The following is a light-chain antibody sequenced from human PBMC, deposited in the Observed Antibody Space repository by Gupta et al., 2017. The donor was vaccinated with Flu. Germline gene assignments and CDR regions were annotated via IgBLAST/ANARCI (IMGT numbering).Light chain of an antibody. Sequence: QPVVTHSPSSSASLGASVKLPCTLSRGPSTYAIAWHQQQPQKGPRYLMRVNSDGSNNKGDGITDRFSGASSGAQRNLTISSSQAEDEDDYYCQTWGTFWVFGGGTKLTVL. V-gene: IGLV4-69*01. CDR1: RGPSTYA. CDR3: QTWGTFWV. CDR2: VNSDGSN. J-gene: IGLJ3*02.